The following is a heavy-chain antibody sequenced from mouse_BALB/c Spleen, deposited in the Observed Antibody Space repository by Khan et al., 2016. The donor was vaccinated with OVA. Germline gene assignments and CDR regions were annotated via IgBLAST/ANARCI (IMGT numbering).Heavy chain of an antibody. V-gene: IGHV1-7*01. CDR3: TRDRSDY. CDR2: INPTSGYT. J-gene: IGHJ2*01. Sequence: VKLQESGAERAKPGASVKMSCKASGYTFTTYWMHWVKQRPGQGLEWIGYINPTSGYTDYNEKFKDRATLSADKSSSTAYMQLSSLTSEDSAVYYCTRDRSDYWGQGTTLTVSS. CDR1: GYTFTTYW.